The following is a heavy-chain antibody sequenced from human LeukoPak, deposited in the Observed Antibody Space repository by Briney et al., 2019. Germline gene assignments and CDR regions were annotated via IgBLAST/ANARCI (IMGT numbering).Heavy chain of an antibody. D-gene: IGHD6-6*01. V-gene: IGHV3-64*01. Sequence: AGGSLRLSCAASGFTFSSYAMHWVRQAPGKGLEYVSAISSNGGSTYYANSVKGRFTISRDNSKNTLYLQMGSLRAEDMAVYYCARAVEYSSSVGGGYYYMDVWGKGTTVTVSS. CDR3: ARAVEYSSSVGGGYYYMDV. CDR1: GFTFSSYA. CDR2: ISSNGGST. J-gene: IGHJ6*03.